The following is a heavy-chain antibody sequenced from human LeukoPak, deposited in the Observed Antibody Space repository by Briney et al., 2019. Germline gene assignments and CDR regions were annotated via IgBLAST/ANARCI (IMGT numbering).Heavy chain of an antibody. CDR3: AKGSSSGTVDY. CDR1: GFPFSSFA. CDR2: ISANGGST. V-gene: IGHV3-23*01. Sequence: GGSLRLSCAASGFPFSSFAMSWVRQAPGRGLEWVSLISANGGSTYYADSVKGRFTVSRDNSKYTLYLQMNSLRAEDTAVYYCAKGSSSGTVDYWGQGTLVAVSP. D-gene: IGHD3-22*01. J-gene: IGHJ4*02.